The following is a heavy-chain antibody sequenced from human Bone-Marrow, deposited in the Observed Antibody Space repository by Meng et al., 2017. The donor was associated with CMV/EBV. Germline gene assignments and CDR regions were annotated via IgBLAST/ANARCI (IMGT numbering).Heavy chain of an antibody. V-gene: IGHV1-18*01. Sequence: ASVKVSCKASGYTFTSYGISWVRQAPGQGLEWMGWISAYNGNTNYAQKLQGRVTMTTDTSTSTAYMELSSLRSEDTAVYYCARGGFGDCSSTSCFFYYYYYGMDVWGQATTVTVSS. CDR3: ARGGFGDCSSTSCFFYYYYYGMDV. D-gene: IGHD2-2*01. CDR2: ISAYNGNT. J-gene: IGHJ6*02. CDR1: GYTFTSYG.